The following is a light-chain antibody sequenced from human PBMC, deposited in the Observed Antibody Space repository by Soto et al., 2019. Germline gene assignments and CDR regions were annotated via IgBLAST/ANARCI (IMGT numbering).Light chain of an antibody. Sequence: DIVMTQFPLSLPVTPGEPASISCRSSQSLLYSNGYNYLDWYLQKPGQSPQLLISLGSNRASGVPDRFSGSGSGTYFTLKISRVEAEDVGVYYCMQTLQTWTFGQGTKVEIK. CDR1: QSLLYSNGYNY. CDR2: LGS. CDR3: MQTLQTWT. V-gene: IGKV2-28*01. J-gene: IGKJ1*01.